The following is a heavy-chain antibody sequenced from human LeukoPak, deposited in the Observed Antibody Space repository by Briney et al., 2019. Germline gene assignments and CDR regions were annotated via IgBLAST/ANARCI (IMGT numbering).Heavy chain of an antibody. J-gene: IGHJ5*02. D-gene: IGHD2-15*01. CDR2: INHSGST. CDR1: GGSISNSY. CDR3: ARRIVVVVAETNWFDP. V-gene: IGHV4-34*01. Sequence: SETLSLTCTVSGGSISNSYWSWIRQPPGKGLEWIGEINHSGSTNYNPSLKSRVTISVDTSKNQFSLKLSSVTAADTAVYYCARRIVVVVAETNWFDPWGQGTLVTVSS.